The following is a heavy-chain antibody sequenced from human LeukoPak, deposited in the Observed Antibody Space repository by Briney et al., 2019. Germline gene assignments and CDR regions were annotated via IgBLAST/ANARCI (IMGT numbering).Heavy chain of an antibody. CDR1: GGSISSSSYY. V-gene: IGHV4-39*07. J-gene: IGHJ6*04. D-gene: IGHD3-10*01. Sequence: PSETLSLTCTVSGGSISSSSYYWGWIRQPPGKGLEWIGSIYYSGSTYYNPSLKSRVTISVDTSKNQFSLKLSSVTAADTAVYYCAREGNYGSGSYYKTDVWRKGTTVTISS. CDR2: IYYSGST. CDR3: AREGNYGSGSYYKTDV.